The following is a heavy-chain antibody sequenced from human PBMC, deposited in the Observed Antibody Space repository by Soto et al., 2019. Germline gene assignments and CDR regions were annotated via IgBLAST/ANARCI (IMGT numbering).Heavy chain of an antibody. CDR2: IYYSGST. J-gene: IGHJ4*02. D-gene: IGHD3-9*01. CDR1: GGSISSGGYY. CDR3: ARGAVNDILTGYYKEADPHIDY. V-gene: IGHV4-31*03. Sequence: TLSLTCTVSGGSISSGGYYWSWIRQHPGKGLEWIGYIYYSGSTYYNPSLKSRVTISVDTSKNQFSLKLSSVTAADTAVYYCARGAVNDILTGYYKEADPHIDYWGQGTLVTVSS.